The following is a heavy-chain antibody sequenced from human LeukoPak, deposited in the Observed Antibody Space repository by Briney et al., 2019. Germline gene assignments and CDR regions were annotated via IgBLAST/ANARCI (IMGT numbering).Heavy chain of an antibody. D-gene: IGHD2-15*01. CDR1: GFTFSSYV. V-gene: IGHV3-33*01. J-gene: IGHJ3*02. CDR2: IWYDGSNK. Sequence: GRSLRLSCAASGFTFSSYVMHWVRQAPGKGLEWVAVIWYDGSNKYYADSVKGRFTISRDNSKNTLYLQMNSLRAEDTAVYYCARYCRGGSCYSSSAFDIWGQGTIVTVSS. CDR3: ARYCRGGSCYSSSAFDI.